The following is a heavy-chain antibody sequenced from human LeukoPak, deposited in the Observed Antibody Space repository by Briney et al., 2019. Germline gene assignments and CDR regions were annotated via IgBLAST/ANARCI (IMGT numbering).Heavy chain of an antibody. CDR1: GGSISSHY. D-gene: IGHD6-13*01. J-gene: IGHJ6*03. V-gene: IGHV4-59*11. CDR3: ARGGIAAAGIRYYYYMDV. CDR2: IYYSGST. Sequence: TSETLSLTCTVSGGSISSHYWSWIRQPPGKGLEWIGYIYYSGSTNYNPSLKSRVTISVDTSKNQFSLKLSSVTAADTAVYYCARGGIAAAGIRYYYYMDVWGKGTTVTVSS.